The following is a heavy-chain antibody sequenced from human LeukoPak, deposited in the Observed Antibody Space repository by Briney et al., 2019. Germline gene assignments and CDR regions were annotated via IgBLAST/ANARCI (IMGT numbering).Heavy chain of an antibody. D-gene: IGHD4-17*01. CDR1: GYTFTSYY. J-gene: IGHJ6*03. Sequence: ASVKVSCKASGYTFTSYYMHWVRQAPGQGLEWMGIINPSGGSTSYAQKFQGRVTMTRDTSTSTVYMELSSLSSEDTAVYYCARDRGGDYGRGRYYYYYYMDVWGKGTTVTVSS. CDR3: ARDRGGDYGRGRYYYYYYMDV. V-gene: IGHV1-46*01. CDR2: INPSGGST.